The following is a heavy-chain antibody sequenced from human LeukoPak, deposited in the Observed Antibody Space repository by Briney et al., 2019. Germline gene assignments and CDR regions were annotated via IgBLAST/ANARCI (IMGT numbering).Heavy chain of an antibody. V-gene: IGHV3-30*02. CDR1: RFTFSNYG. Sequence: GGSLRLSCATSRFTFSNYGMHWVRQAPGKGLEWVTFIQYNASNKYYSDSVKGRFTISRDNSKNTLFLQMNSLRPEDTAMYYCAKTSTRGIPSAIDYWGQGTLVTVSS. D-gene: IGHD2-2*01. CDR3: AKTSTRGIPSAIDY. J-gene: IGHJ4*02. CDR2: IQYNASNK.